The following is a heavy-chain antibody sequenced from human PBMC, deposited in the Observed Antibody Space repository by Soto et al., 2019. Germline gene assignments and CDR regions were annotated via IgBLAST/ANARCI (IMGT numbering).Heavy chain of an antibody. V-gene: IGHV4-31*03. Sequence: PSETLSLTCTVSGGSISGGGYYWSWIRQHPGKGLEWIGYIYYSGSTYYNPSLKSRVTISVDTSKNQFSLKLSSVTAADTAVYYCAGSLHYGDYVDWFDPWGQGTLVTVSS. CDR3: AGSLHYGDYVDWFDP. J-gene: IGHJ5*02. CDR1: GGSISGGGYY. CDR2: IYYSGST. D-gene: IGHD4-17*01.